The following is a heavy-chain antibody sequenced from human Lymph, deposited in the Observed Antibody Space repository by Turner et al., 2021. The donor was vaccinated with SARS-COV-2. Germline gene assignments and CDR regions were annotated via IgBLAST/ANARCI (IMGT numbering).Heavy chain of an antibody. Sequence: EVLLVASGGVLVQLGGSRSPSCAASGNTVSSNYISWVGRDAGKGLEWVSVIYSGGSTIYADSVKGRFTISREKTKNTLWGKKSSLRAEETAVYYCARNFREGDVDIWGQGTMVTISS. CDR2: IYSGGST. V-gene: IGHV3-66*01. J-gene: IGHJ3*02. D-gene: IGHD3-10*01. CDR3: ARNFREGDVDI. CDR1: GNTVSSNY.